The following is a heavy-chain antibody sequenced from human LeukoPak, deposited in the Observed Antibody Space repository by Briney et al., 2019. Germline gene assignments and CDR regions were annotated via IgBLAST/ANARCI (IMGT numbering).Heavy chain of an antibody. Sequence: ASVKVCCKASGYTFTSYDIHWVRQATGQGLEWMGWMSPNSGNTVSAQKFQGRVTMTRNTSISTAYMELSSLSSEDTAVYYCARGCSSTTCSWPFDYWGQGTLVTVSS. J-gene: IGHJ4*02. CDR3: ARGCSSTTCSWPFDY. D-gene: IGHD2-2*01. CDR1: GYTFTSYD. CDR2: MSPNSGNT. V-gene: IGHV1-8*01.